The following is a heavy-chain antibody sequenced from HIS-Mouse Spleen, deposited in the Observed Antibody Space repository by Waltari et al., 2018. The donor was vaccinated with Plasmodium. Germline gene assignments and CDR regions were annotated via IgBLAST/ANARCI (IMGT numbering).Heavy chain of an antibody. CDR1: GFTFSSYD. CDR3: ARGRWNHAFDI. J-gene: IGHJ3*02. V-gene: IGHV3-13*01. Sequence: EVQLVESGGGLVQPGGSLRLSCAASGFTFSSYDMHWVRQATGKGLEWVSAIGTAGDTYYPGSVKGRFTISRENAKNSLYLQMNSLRAGDTAVYYCARGRWNHAFDIWGQGTMVTVFS. CDR2: IGTAGDT. D-gene: IGHD1-1*01.